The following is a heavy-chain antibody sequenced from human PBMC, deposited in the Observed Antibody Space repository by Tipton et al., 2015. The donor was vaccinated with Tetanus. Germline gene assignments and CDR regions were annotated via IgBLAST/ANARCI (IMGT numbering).Heavy chain of an antibody. CDR3: ARGGGLGPHEYFEH. V-gene: IGHV1-18*01. CDR1: GYTFTHYG. D-gene: IGHD6-19*01. J-gene: IGHJ5*02. Sequence: QLVQSGAEVKKPGASVKVSCKASGYTFTHYGVNWVRQAPGQGLEWMGWISPFNENVNYAEKFQGRLTMTTDRSTATVYMDLRSLGSGDPAVYYCARGGGLGPHEYFEHRGPGTLVTVSS. CDR2: ISPFNENV.